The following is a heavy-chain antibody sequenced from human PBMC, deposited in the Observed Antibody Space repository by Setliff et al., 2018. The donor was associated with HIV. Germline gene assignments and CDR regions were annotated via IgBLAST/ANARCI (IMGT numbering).Heavy chain of an antibody. D-gene: IGHD4-4*01. V-gene: IGHV4-61*02. CDR3: ARVGGKGYSNFLDS. J-gene: IGHJ4*02. Sequence: TSETLSLTCVVSNGSIYSGSYYWSCIRRPAGKGLEWIGGIYTSESTNYKPSLKNQVAISVDTSKNQFSLNLTPVTAADTAMYFCARVGGKGYSNFLDSWGQGALVTVSS. CDR2: IYTSEST. CDR1: NGSIYSGSYY.